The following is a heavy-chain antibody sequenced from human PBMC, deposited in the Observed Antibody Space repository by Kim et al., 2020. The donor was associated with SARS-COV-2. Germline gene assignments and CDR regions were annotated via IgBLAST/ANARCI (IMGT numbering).Heavy chain of an antibody. J-gene: IGHJ6*02. V-gene: IGHV1-46*01. CDR3: AREDCSGGSCYSPGLGYGMDV. CDR2: INPSGGST. CDR1: GYTFTSYY. D-gene: IGHD2-15*01. Sequence: ASVKVSCKASGYTFTSYYMHWVRQAPGQGLEWMGIINPSGGSTSYAQKFQGRVTMTRDTSTSTVYMELSSLRSEDTAVYYCAREDCSGGSCYSPGLGYGMDVWGQGTTVTVSS.